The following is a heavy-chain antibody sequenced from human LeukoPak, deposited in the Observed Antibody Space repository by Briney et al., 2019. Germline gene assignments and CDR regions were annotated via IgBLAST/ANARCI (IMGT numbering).Heavy chain of an antibody. Sequence: SGTLSLTCTVSGGSISSFYWSWIRQPPGKGLEWIGYIYYSGSTNYNPSLKSRVTISVDTSKNQFSLKLSSVTAADTAVYYCARHGTSGTNLNWFDPWGQGTLVTVS. V-gene: IGHV4-59*01. CDR2: IYYSGST. CDR1: GGSISSFY. CDR3: ARHGTSGTNLNWFDP. D-gene: IGHD1-1*01. J-gene: IGHJ5*02.